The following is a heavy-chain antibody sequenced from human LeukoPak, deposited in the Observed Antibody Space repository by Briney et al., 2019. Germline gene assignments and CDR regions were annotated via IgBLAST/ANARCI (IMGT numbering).Heavy chain of an antibody. CDR3: AGGGGVVPAANRRFDY. Sequence: SETLSLTCAVSGGSFSGYYWSWIRQPPGKGLEWIGEINHSGSTNYNPSLKSRVTISVDTSKNQFSLKLSSVTAADTAVYYCAGGGGVVPAANRRFDYWGQGTLVTVSS. V-gene: IGHV4-34*01. J-gene: IGHJ4*02. D-gene: IGHD2-2*01. CDR1: GGSFSGYY. CDR2: INHSGST.